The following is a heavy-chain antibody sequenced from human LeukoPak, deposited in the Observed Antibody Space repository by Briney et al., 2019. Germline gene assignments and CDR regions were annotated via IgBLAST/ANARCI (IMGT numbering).Heavy chain of an antibody. CDR3: ARGGMWLAFDP. Sequence: PSGTLSLTCTVSGGSISSSYWSWIRKPPGKGLEWIGFVSYTGSTNYTPSLKSRVTISVDKSKDQFSLKLSSVTAADTAVYYCARGGMWLAFDPWGQGTLVTVSS. CDR1: GGSISSSY. J-gene: IGHJ5*02. V-gene: IGHV4-59*01. D-gene: IGHD6-19*01. CDR2: VSYTGST.